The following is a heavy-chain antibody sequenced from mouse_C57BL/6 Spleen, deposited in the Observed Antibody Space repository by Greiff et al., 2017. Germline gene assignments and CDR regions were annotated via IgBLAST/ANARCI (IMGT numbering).Heavy chain of an antibody. D-gene: IGHD1-1*01. CDR2: ISYDGSN. CDR3: ARDFTTVVGDYAMDY. V-gene: IGHV3-6*01. CDR1: GYSITSGYY. Sequence: ESGPGLVKPSQSLSLTCSVTGYSITSGYYWNWIRQFPGNKLEWMGYISYDGSNNYNPSLKNRISITRDTSKNQFFLKLNSVTTEDTATYYCARDFTTVVGDYAMDYWGQGTSVTVSS. J-gene: IGHJ4*01.